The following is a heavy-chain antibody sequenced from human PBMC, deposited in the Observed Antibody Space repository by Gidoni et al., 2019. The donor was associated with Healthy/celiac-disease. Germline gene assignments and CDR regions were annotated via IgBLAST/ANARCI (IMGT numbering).Heavy chain of an antibody. Sequence: QVQLVESGGGLVKPGGSLTFSCPASGFASSDYYMSWTRQAPGKGLEWVSYIRSSSSYTNYADSVKGRFTITRDNAKNTLYLQMNSLRAEDTAVYYCARDEGRTKVTTVVAFDIWGQGTMVTVSS. J-gene: IGHJ3*02. CDR3: ARDEGRTKVTTVVAFDI. D-gene: IGHD4-17*01. CDR2: IRSSSSYT. V-gene: IGHV3-11*06. CDR1: GFASSDYY.